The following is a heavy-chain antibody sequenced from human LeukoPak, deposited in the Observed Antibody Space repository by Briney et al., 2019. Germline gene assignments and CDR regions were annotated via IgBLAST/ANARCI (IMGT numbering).Heavy chain of an antibody. V-gene: IGHV1-8*03. CDR3: ARGSAFGGSSDFNDY. CDR1: GYSFTNHD. D-gene: IGHD1-26*01. J-gene: IGHJ4*02. Sequence: GASVKVSCKASGYSFTNHDMHWVRQAPGQRLEWMGWMNPNSGNTGYAQKFQGRVTITRNTSISTAYMELSSLRSEDTAVYYCARGSAFGGSSDFNDYWGQGTLVTVSS. CDR2: MNPNSGNT.